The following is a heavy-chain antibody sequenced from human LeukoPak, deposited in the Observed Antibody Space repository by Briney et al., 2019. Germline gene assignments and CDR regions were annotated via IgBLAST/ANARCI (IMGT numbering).Heavy chain of an antibody. CDR2: ISYDGNNK. D-gene: IGHD3-16*01. Sequence: GSLRLSCAASGFTFSSYAMYWVRQAPGKGLEWVAVISYDGNNKYYADSVKGRFTISRDNSKNTLYLQMKSLRAEDTAVFYCGRDGGQSYYYYYMDVWGKGTTVTVSS. CDR3: GRDGGQSYYYYYMDV. V-gene: IGHV3-30*04. J-gene: IGHJ6*03. CDR1: GFTFSSYA.